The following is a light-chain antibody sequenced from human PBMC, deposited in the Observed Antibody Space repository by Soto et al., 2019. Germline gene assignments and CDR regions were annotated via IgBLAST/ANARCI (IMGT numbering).Light chain of an antibody. CDR3: QQYGSSPWT. V-gene: IGKV3-20*01. CDR2: GAS. Sequence: EIVFTQSPGTLSLSPGERATLSCRASQSVSRNYLAWYQQKPGQAPRLLIYGASSRATGIPDRFTGSGSGTDFTLTINRXEPEDFAVYHCQQYGSSPWTFGQGTKVDIK. CDR1: QSVSRNY. J-gene: IGKJ1*01.